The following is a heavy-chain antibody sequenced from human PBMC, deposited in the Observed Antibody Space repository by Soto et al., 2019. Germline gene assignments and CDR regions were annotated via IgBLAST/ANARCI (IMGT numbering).Heavy chain of an antibody. CDR3: AREYCSGGSCLFDY. J-gene: IGHJ4*02. D-gene: IGHD2-15*01. CDR2: IWYDGSNK. Sequence: GGSLRLSCAASGFTFSSYGMHWVRQAPGKGLEWVAVIWYDGSNKYYADSVKGRFTISRDNSKNTLYLQMNSLRAEDTAVYYCAREYCSGGSCLFDYWGQGTLVTVSS. V-gene: IGHV3-33*01. CDR1: GFTFSSYG.